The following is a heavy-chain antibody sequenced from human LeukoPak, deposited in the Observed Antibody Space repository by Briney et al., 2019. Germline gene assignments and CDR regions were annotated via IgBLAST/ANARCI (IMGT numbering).Heavy chain of an antibody. CDR3: ARRAVAFDY. D-gene: IGHD4-23*01. Sequence: GRSLRLSCAASGFTFSSYAMHWVRQAPGKGLDWVSVISYDGSTKYYADSVKGRFTISRDNSKNTLSLQVNSLRSEDTGVYYCARRAVAFDYWGQGTLVTVSS. CDR1: GFTFSSYA. CDR2: ISYDGSTK. J-gene: IGHJ4*02. V-gene: IGHV3-30-3*01.